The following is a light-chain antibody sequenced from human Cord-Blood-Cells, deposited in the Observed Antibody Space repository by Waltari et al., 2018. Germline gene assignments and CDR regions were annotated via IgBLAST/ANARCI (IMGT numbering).Light chain of an antibody. J-gene: IGKJ3*01. Sequence: DIQMTQSPPSLSASVGDRATITCRASQSISSYLNWYQQKPGKAPKLLIYAASSLQSGVPSRFSGSGSGTDFTLTISSLQPEDFATYYCQQSYSTPFTFGPGTKVDIK. CDR3: QQSYSTPFT. V-gene: IGKV1-39*01. CDR1: QSISSY. CDR2: AAS.